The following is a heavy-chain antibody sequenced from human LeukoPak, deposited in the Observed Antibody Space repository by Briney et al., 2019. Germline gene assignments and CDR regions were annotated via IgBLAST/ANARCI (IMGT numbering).Heavy chain of an antibody. J-gene: IGHJ3*02. Sequence: PGRSLRLSCAASGFTFSSYAMHWVRQAPGKGLEWVAVISYDGSNKYYADSVKGRFTISRDNSKNTLYLQMNSLRAEDTAVHYCASSRYCSGGSCTDIWGQGTMVTVSS. CDR1: GFTFSSYA. D-gene: IGHD2-15*01. CDR2: ISYDGSNK. V-gene: IGHV3-30-3*01. CDR3: ASSRYCSGGSCTDI.